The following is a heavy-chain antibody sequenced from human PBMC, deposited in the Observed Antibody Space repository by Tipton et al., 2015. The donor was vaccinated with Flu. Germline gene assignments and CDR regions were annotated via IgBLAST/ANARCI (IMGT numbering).Heavy chain of an antibody. CDR1: GFTFSPYT. CDR2: ISSSRSYI. V-gene: IGHV3-21*01. Sequence: SLRLSCAVSGFTFSPYTMHWVRQAPGKGLEWVSSISSSRSYIHYADSVKGRFTISRDNAKNSLYLQMNSLRAEDTAVYYCARDYGDYFFDYWGQGTLVTVSS. CDR3: ARDYGDYFFDY. J-gene: IGHJ4*02. D-gene: IGHD4-17*01.